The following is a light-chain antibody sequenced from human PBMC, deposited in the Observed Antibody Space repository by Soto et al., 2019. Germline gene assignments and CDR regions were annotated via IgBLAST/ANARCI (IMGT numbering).Light chain of an antibody. CDR3: QQYNKWPPLT. CDR2: GAS. Sequence: EIVMTQSPATLSVSPGERATLSCRASQSISSSCAWYQQKPGQAPRLLIYGASTRATGIPARFSGSGSGTEFTLTISSLQSEDFAVYYCQQYNKWPPLTFGPGTKVDIK. V-gene: IGKV3-15*01. J-gene: IGKJ3*01. CDR1: QSISSS.